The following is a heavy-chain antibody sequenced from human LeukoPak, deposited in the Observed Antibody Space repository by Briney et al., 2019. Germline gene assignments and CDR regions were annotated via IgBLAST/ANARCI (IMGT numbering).Heavy chain of an antibody. V-gene: IGHV3-21*01. J-gene: IGHJ4*02. CDR2: ISSSSSYI. CDR3: GSSTTHRALGY. Sequence: GGSLSLSCAASGFTFSSYWMSWVRQAPGKGLEWVSSISSSSSYIYYADSVKGRFTISRDNAKNSLYLQMNSPRAEDTAVYYCGSSTTHRALGYWGQGTLVTVSS. CDR1: GFTFSSYW. D-gene: IGHD2/OR15-2a*01.